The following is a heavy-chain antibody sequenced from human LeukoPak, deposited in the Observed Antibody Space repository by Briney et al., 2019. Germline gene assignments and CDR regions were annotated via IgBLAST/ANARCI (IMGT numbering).Heavy chain of an antibody. V-gene: IGHV4-59*01. D-gene: IGHD3-9*01. CDR2: LFHTGNT. CDR1: GGSISSYY. Sequence: SETLSLTCTVSGGSISSYYWSWIRQPPGKGLEWIGNLFHTGNTDYNPSLKSRVTISIQTSKNQFSLKLSSVTAADTAVYYCARTQMYFDILTGHHKYFDYWGQGILVTVSS. J-gene: IGHJ4*02. CDR3: ARTQMYFDILTGHHKYFDY.